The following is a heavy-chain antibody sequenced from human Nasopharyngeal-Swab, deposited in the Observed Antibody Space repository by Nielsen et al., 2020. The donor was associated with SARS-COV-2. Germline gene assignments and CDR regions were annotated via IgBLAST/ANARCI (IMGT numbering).Heavy chain of an antibody. J-gene: IGHJ2*01. V-gene: IGHV3-23*01. CDR2: ISGSGSST. D-gene: IGHD6-13*01. Sequence: VRQCPRKGLEWASAISGSGSSTYYADSVKGRFTISRDNFKNTLYLQMNSLRAEDTAVYYCAKVLGSSWYSNDWYFDLWGHGTLVTVSS. CDR3: AKVLGSSWYSNDWYFDL.